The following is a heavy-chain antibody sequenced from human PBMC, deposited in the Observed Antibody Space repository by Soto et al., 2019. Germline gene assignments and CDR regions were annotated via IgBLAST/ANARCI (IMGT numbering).Heavy chain of an antibody. CDR1: GDSVSSNSAA. CDR2: TYYRSKWYN. D-gene: IGHD6-13*01. V-gene: IGHV6-1*01. Sequence: PSQTLSLTCAISGDSVSSNSAAWNWIRQSPSRGLEWLGRTYYRSKWYNDYAVSVKSRITINPDTSKNQFSLQLNSVTPEDTAVYYCARDMWYSSSWYVLRDNWFDPWGQGTLVTVSS. CDR3: ARDMWYSSSWYVLRDNWFDP. J-gene: IGHJ5*01.